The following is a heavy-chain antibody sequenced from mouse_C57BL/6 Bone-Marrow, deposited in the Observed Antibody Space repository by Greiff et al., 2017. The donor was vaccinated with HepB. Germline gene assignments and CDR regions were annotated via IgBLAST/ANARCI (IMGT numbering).Heavy chain of an antibody. Sequence: EVQLQESGAELVRPGASVKLSCTASGFNIKDDYMHWVKQRPEQGLEWIGWIDPENGDTEYASKFQGKATITADTSSNTAYLQLSSLTSEDTAVYYCTADSSGYAGDWAMDYWGQGTSVTVSS. CDR1: GFNIKDDY. V-gene: IGHV14-4*01. CDR3: TADSSGYAGDWAMDY. J-gene: IGHJ4*01. CDR2: IDPENGDT. D-gene: IGHD3-2*02.